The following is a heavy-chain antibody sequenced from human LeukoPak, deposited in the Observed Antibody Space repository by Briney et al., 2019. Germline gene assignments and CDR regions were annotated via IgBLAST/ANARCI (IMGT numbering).Heavy chain of an antibody. Sequence: SQTLSLTCTVSGGSISSGSYYWSWIRQPAGKGLEWIGRIYTSGSTNYNPSLKSRVTISVDTSKNQFSLKLSSVTAADTAVYYCAREVLGYCSGGSCYGDIRFDYWGQGTLVTVSS. CDR1: GGSISSGSYY. CDR3: AREVLGYCSGGSCYGDIRFDY. V-gene: IGHV4-61*02. J-gene: IGHJ4*02. CDR2: IYTSGST. D-gene: IGHD2-15*01.